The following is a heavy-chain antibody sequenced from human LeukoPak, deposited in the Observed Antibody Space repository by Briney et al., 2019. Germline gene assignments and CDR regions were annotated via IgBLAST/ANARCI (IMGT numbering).Heavy chain of an antibody. CDR1: GGSFSGYY. Sequence: SETLSLTCAVYGGSFSGYYWSWIRQPPGKGLEWIGEINHSGSTNYNPSLKSRVTISVDTSKNQFSLKLSSVTAADTAVYYCARVQGLYSGTSWFDPWGQGTLVTVSS. CDR3: ARVQGLYSGTSWFDP. J-gene: IGHJ5*02. D-gene: IGHD1-7*01. CDR2: INHSGST. V-gene: IGHV4-34*01.